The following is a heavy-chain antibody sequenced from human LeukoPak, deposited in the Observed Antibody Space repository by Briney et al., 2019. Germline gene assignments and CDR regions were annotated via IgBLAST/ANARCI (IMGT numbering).Heavy chain of an antibody. V-gene: IGHV3-74*01. J-gene: IGHJ5*01. CDR3: TRAITYFYGSVTYDWFDS. Sequence: GGSLRLSCEASGFTFSSYWMHWVRQTPGKGLMWVARIKSGGSTIYADSVQGRFTISRDNAKNMVYLQMNSLRDDDTAIYYCTRAITYFYGSVTYDWFDSWGQGTRVTVSS. CDR1: GFTFSSYW. D-gene: IGHD3-10*01. CDR2: IKSGGST.